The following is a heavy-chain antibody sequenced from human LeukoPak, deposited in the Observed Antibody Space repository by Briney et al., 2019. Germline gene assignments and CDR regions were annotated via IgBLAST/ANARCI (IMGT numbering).Heavy chain of an antibody. V-gene: IGHV5-51*01. Sequence: PGESLKISCKGSGYSFTSYWIGWVRQLPGKGLEWMGIVYPSDSDTKYSPSFQGQVTISADKSISTAYLQWSSLKASDTAIYYCTRHRGYNYGYADYWGQGTLVTVSS. J-gene: IGHJ4*02. CDR2: VYPSDSDT. CDR1: GYSFTSYW. CDR3: TRHRGYNYGYADY. D-gene: IGHD5-18*01.